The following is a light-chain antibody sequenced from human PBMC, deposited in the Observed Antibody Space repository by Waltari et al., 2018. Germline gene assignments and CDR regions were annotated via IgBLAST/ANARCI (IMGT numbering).Light chain of an antibody. Sequence: DIVMTQSPDSLAVSLGERATINCKSSKSVLYRSNNNNYLAWYQQKPGQPPKLLIYWASTRESGVPDLFSGSGSGTDFTLTISSLQAEDVAAYYCQQYYTTPYTFGQGTKVEIK. V-gene: IGKV4-1*01. CDR3: QQYYTTPYT. J-gene: IGKJ2*01. CDR2: WAS. CDR1: KSVLYRSNNNNY.